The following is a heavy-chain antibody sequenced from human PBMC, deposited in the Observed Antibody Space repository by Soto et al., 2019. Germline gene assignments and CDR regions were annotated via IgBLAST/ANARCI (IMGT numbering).Heavy chain of an antibody. D-gene: IGHD6-19*01. CDR2: IYYSGST. V-gene: IGHV4-39*01. CDR1: GGSISSSSYY. CDR3: ARRPSSGWDDIDY. J-gene: IGHJ4*02. Sequence: QLQLQESGPGLVKPSETLSLTCTVSGGSISSSSYYWGWIRQPPGKGLEWIGSIYYSGSTYYNPSLKSRVTISVDTSKNQFSLKLSSVTAADTAVYYCARRPSSGWDDIDYWGQGTLVTVSS.